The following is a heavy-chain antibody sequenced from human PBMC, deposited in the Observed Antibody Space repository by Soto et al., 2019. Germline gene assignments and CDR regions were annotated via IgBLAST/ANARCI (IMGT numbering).Heavy chain of an antibody. CDR1: GFTFSNYG. D-gene: IGHD1-26*01. V-gene: IGHV3-30*18. CDR2: TSNDGGNN. Sequence: GGSLRLSCAASGFTFSNYGMHWVRQAPGKGLEWVAVTSNDGGNNFYADSVKGRFAISRDNSKNTLYLQMNSLRAEDTAFYYRAKAPVPGGSYYFDHWGQGTLVTVSS. CDR3: AKAPVPGGSYYFDH. J-gene: IGHJ4*02.